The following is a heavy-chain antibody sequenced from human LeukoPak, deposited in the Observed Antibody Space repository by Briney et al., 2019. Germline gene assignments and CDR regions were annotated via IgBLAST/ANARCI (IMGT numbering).Heavy chain of an antibody. CDR1: GGSISSGSYY. CDR2: IYTSGST. D-gene: IGHD2-2*01. CDR3: ARVSTWDVVPAALRVGYAFDI. J-gene: IGHJ3*02. V-gene: IGHV4-61*02. Sequence: SETLSLTCTVSGGSISSGSYYWSWIRQPAGKGLEWIGRIYTSGSTNYNPSLKSRVTISVDTSKNQFSLKLSSVTAADTAVYYCARVSTWDVVPAALRVGYAFDIWGQGTMDTVSS.